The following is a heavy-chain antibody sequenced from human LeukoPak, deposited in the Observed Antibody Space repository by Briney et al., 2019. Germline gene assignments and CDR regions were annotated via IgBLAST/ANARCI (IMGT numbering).Heavy chain of an antibody. V-gene: IGHV4-39*01. CDR2: IYYSGST. CDR3: ARRRYSGSYYVLDY. D-gene: IGHD1-26*01. J-gene: IGHJ4*02. Sequence: SETLSLTCTVSGGSISSSSYYWGWIRQPPGKGLEWIGSIYYSGSTYYNPSPKSRVTISVDTSKNQFSLKLSSVTAADTAVYYCARRRYSGSYYVLDYWGQGTLVTVSS. CDR1: GGSISSSSYY.